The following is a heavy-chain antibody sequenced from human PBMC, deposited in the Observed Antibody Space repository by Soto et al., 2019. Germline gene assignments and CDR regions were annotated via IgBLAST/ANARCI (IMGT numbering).Heavy chain of an antibody. D-gene: IGHD5-12*01. Sequence: GSGPTLVNPTQTLTLTCTFSGFSLSTSGVGVGWIRQPPGKALEWLALIYWNDDKRYSPSLKSRLTITKDTSKNQVVLTMTNMDPVDTATYRCVHGEVAHGYNYFDYWGQGTLVTVS. V-gene: IGHV2-5*01. CDR1: GFSLSTSGVG. CDR3: VHGEVAHGYNYFDY. J-gene: IGHJ4*02. CDR2: IYWNDDK.